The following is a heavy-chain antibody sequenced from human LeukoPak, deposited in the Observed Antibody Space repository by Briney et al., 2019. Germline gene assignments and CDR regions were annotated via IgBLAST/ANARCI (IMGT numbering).Heavy chain of an antibody. CDR3: ARDGGNRGRYCSGGSCYGIPYYYYMDV. D-gene: IGHD2-15*01. J-gene: IGHJ6*03. Sequence: ASVKVSCKASEYIFTTYEINWVRQATGQGLEWMGWINPNSGNTVYAQKFQGRVTMTRDTSISTAYMELSRLRSDDTAVYYCARDGGNRGRYCSGGSCYGIPYYYYMDVWGKGTTVTISS. CDR1: EYIFTTYE. V-gene: IGHV1-8*01. CDR2: INPNSGNT.